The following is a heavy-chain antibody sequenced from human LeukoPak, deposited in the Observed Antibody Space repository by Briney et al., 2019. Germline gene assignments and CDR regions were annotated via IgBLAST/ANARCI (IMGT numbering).Heavy chain of an antibody. V-gene: IGHV4-34*01. CDR3: ARVPGSPSWFDP. J-gene: IGHJ5*02. CDR1: GGSFSGYY. Sequence: SETLSLTCAVYGGSFSGYYWSWIRQPPGKGLEWIGEINHSGSTNYNPSLKSRVTISVDTSKNQFSLKLSSVTAADTAVYYCARVPGSPSWFDPWGQGTQVAVSS. CDR2: INHSGST. D-gene: IGHD3-10*01.